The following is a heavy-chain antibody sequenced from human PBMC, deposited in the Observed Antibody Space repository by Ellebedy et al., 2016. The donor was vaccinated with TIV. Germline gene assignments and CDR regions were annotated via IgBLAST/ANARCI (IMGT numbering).Heavy chain of an antibody. CDR1: GGSISSYY. Sequence: SETLSLXXTVSGGSISSYYWSWIRQPPGKGLEWIGYIYYSGSTNYNPSLKSRVTISVDTSKNQFSLKLSSVTAADTAVYYCARGRRAAHRTNWFNPWGQGTLVTVSS. CDR2: IYYSGST. D-gene: IGHD1-14*01. J-gene: IGHJ5*02. CDR3: ARGRRAAHRTNWFNP. V-gene: IGHV4-59*01.